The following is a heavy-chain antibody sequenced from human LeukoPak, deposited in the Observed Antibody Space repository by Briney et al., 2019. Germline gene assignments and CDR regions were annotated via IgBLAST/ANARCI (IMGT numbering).Heavy chain of an antibody. CDR2: INHSGST. D-gene: IGHD2-21*01. CDR3: ARGRAIPYYYYYGMDV. J-gene: IGHJ6*02. V-gene: IGHV4-34*01. Sequence: SETLSLTCAVYGGSFSGYYWSWIRQPPGKGLEWIGEINHSGSTNYNPSLKSRVTISVDTSKNQFSLKLSSVTAADTAVYYCARGRAIPYYYYYGMDVWGQGTTVTVSS. CDR1: GGSFSGYY.